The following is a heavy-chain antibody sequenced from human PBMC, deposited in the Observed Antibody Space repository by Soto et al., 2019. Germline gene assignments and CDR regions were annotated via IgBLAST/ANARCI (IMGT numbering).Heavy chain of an antibody. CDR3: ARDRSLYSSSSSDY. V-gene: IGHV3-7*01. D-gene: IGHD6-6*01. J-gene: IGHJ4*02. CDR2: IKQDGSEK. CDR1: GFTFSSYW. Sequence: GESLKISCAASGFTFSSYWMSWVRQAPGKGLEWVANIKQDGSEKYYVDSVKGRFTISRDNAKNSLYLQMNSLRAEDTAVYYCARDRSLYSSSSSDYWGQGTLVTVSS.